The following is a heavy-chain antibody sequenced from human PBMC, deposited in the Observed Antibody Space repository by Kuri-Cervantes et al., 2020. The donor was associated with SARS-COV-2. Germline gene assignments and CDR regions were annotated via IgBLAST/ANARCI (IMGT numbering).Heavy chain of an antibody. CDR1: GHSLTGLS. Sequence: ASVKVSCKVSGHSLTGLSTQWLRQAPGQGLEWMGWINPNSGGTNYAQKFQGRVTMTRDTSISTAYMELSRLRSDDTAVYYCARGYLFDYWGQGTLVTVSS. D-gene: IGHD3-16*02. J-gene: IGHJ4*02. CDR2: INPNSGGT. V-gene: IGHV1-2*02. CDR3: ARGYLFDY.